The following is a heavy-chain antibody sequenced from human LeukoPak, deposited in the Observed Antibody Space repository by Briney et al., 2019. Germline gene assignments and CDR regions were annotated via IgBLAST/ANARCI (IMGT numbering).Heavy chain of an antibody. J-gene: IGHJ4*02. V-gene: IGHV4-59*01. CDR2: IYYSGST. Sequence: NPSETLSLTCTVSGGSISSYYWSWVRQPPGKGLEWIGYIYYSGSTNYNPSLKSRVTISVDTSKNQFSLKLNSVTAADTAVYYCARGVSSGSYPPRYWGQGTLVTVSP. CDR1: GGSISSYY. D-gene: IGHD1-26*01. CDR3: ARGVSSGSYPPRY.